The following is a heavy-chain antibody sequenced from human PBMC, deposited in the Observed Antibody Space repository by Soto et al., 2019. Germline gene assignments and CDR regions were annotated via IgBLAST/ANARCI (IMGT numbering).Heavy chain of an antibody. Sequence: PGGSLRLACGAPGFTFSMYWMRWVRQVPGKGPEWVSRINDDGISTNYADSVKGRFTISRDNAKNTLYLQMNALRVEDTAVYYCTRGPRSTSTGTGAFWGQGTLVTVSS. J-gene: IGHJ4*02. D-gene: IGHD1-1*01. CDR3: TRGPRSTSTGTGAF. CDR2: INDDGIST. CDR1: GFTFSMYW. V-gene: IGHV3-74*01.